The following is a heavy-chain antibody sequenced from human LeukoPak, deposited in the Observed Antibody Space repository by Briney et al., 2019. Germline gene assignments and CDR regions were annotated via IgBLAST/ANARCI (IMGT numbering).Heavy chain of an antibody. CDR3: ARTGITIFGVVTRRENWFDP. D-gene: IGHD3-3*01. CDR2: INPNSGGT. Sequence: ASVKVSCKASGYTFTGYYMHWVRQAPGQGLEWMGWINPNSGGTNYAQKFQGRVTMTRDTSISTAYMELSRLRSDDTAAYYCARTGITIFGVVTRRENWFDPWGQGTLVTVSS. CDR1: GYTFTGYY. J-gene: IGHJ5*02. V-gene: IGHV1-2*02.